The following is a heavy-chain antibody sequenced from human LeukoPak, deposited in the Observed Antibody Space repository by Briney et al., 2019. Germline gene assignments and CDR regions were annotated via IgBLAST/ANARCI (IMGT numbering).Heavy chain of an antibody. CDR1: GGSISSYY. CDR3: ARSTRYQPYST. D-gene: IGHD2-2*01. V-gene: IGHV4-4*07. Sequence: SETLSLTCTVSGGSISSYYWSWIRQPAGKGLEWIGRIYTSGSTNYNPSLKSRGTMSVDTSKHQFSLKLRSVTAADTAVYYCARSTRYQPYSTWGQGTLVTVSS. J-gene: IGHJ4*02. CDR2: IYTSGST.